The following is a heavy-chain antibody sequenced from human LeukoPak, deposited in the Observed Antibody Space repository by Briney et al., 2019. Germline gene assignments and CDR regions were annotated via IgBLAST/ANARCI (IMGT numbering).Heavy chain of an antibody. V-gene: IGHV1-46*01. D-gene: IGHD3-22*01. CDR2: INPSGGST. CDR1: GYTFTSYY. CDR3: ARSLVRYYDSSGYYDY. Sequence: ASVKLSCKASGYTFTSYYMHWVRQAPGQGLEWMGIINPSGGSTSYAQKFQGRVTMTRDMSTSTVYMELSSLRSEDTAVYYCARSLVRYYDSSGYYDYWGQGTLVTVSS. J-gene: IGHJ4*02.